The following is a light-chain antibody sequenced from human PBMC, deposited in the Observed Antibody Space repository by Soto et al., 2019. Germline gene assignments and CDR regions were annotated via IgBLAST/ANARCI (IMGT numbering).Light chain of an antibody. CDR2: GTS. CDR1: QSVSSSY. J-gene: IGKJ4*01. CDR3: QQYGSSSLT. V-gene: IGKV3-20*01. Sequence: EIVLTQSPGTLSLSPGERATLSCRASQSVSSSYLAWYQQKPGQAPRLVIYGTSARATGIPDRFSGSGSGKDFTLTISRLEPEDFAVYYCQQYGSSSLTLGGGTKVELK.